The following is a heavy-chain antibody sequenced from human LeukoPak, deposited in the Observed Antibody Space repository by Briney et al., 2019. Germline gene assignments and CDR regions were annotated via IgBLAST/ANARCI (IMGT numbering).Heavy chain of an antibody. CDR3: ARDPRNVGLAP. D-gene: IGHD2-15*01. V-gene: IGHV3-74*01. CDR2: NNGDGSTT. J-gene: IGHJ5*02. CDR1: GFSLSGYW. Sequence: GGSLRLSCVASGFSLSGYWMYWVRQATGKGLMYISRNNGDGSTTNYADVVKGRFTMSRDNVKNTLYLQMNSLRVEDTAVYYCARDPRNVGLAPWGQGTLVTVSS.